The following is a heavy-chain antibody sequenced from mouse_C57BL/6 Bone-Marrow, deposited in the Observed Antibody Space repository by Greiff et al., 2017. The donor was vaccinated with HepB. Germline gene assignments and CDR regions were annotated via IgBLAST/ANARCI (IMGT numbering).Heavy chain of an antibody. CDR1: GFTFSSYT. CDR3: ARQGWLLRGFAY. CDR2: ISGGGGNT. Sequence: VQLKESGGGLVKPGGSLKLSCAASGFTFSSYTMSWVRQTPEKRLEWVATISGGGGNTYYPDSVKGRFTISRDNAKNTLYLQMSSLRSEDTALYYCARQGWLLRGFAYWGQGTLVTVSA. D-gene: IGHD2-3*01. V-gene: IGHV5-9*01. J-gene: IGHJ3*01.